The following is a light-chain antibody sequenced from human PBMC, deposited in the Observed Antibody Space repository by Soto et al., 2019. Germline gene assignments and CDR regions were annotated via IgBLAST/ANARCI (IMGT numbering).Light chain of an antibody. J-gene: IGKJ5*01. CDR1: QSISSY. V-gene: IGKV1-33*01. Sequence: IEMTRAESSWTASVGARVTITCRASQSISSYLNWYQQKPGKAPKLLIYDASNMETGVPSRFTGSGSGTDSTFTFSSLQPEDMATYYWQQYEIFPRTCAQGTRLEI. CDR3: QQYEIFPRT. CDR2: DAS.